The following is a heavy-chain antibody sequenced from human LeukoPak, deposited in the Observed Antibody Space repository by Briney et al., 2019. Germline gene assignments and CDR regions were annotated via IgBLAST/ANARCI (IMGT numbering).Heavy chain of an antibody. D-gene: IGHD6-13*01. CDR2: ISSSSSYI. V-gene: IGHV3-21*04. J-gene: IGHJ4*02. CDR1: GFTFSSFT. Sequence: GGSLRLSCAASGFTFSSFTMNWVRQAPGKGLEWVSSISSSSSYIYSADSVKGRFTISRDNARNSLYLQMNSLRAEDMALYYCAKGAAATHFDYWGQGTLVTVSS. CDR3: AKGAAATHFDY.